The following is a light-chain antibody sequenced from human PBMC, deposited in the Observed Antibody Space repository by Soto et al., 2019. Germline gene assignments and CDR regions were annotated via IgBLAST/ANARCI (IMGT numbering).Light chain of an antibody. V-gene: IGKV3-11*01. CDR1: QSVSNY. CDR2: DTS. Sequence: EIVLTQSPATLSLSPGERATLSCRASQSVSNYLAWYQQKPGQAPRLLIYDTSNRATGIPTRFSGSGSGTDFTLTISSLEPEDFGIYYCQHRIKWPDNFGQGTK. J-gene: IGKJ2*01. CDR3: QHRIKWPDN.